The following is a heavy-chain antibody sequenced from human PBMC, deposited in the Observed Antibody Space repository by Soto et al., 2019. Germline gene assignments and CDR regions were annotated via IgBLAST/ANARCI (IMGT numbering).Heavy chain of an antibody. V-gene: IGHV4-4*02. CDR3: TREGFDHRTDS. J-gene: IGHJ4*02. Sequence: QVHMQESGPGLVKPSETLSLTCAVSGGSIDTPNWGSWYRRPPGKGLEWIGEMYPSGSSNRNPSLTRRVTISLATSNSHFSLKLTSLTAADTGSYYCTREGFDHRTDSWGQGTPVAVS. CDR2: MYPSGSS. CDR1: GGSIDTPNW.